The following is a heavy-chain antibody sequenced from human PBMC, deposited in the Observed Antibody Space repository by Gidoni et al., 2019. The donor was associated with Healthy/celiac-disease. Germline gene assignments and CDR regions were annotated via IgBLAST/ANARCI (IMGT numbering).Heavy chain of an antibody. D-gene: IGHD3-3*01. V-gene: IGHV4-30-4*01. Sequence: QAQLRESGPGLVKPSQTLSPTCTVSGGSISGGDSYWSWHRQPPGRGLEWIGYIYNSESTYYNPSRKSRVTISVDTSKNQFSLKLSSVTAADTAVYYCARASPGYYDFWPVFDYWGQGTLVTVSS. CDR3: ARASPGYYDFWPVFDY. CDR2: IYNSEST. CDR1: GGSISGGDSY. J-gene: IGHJ4*02.